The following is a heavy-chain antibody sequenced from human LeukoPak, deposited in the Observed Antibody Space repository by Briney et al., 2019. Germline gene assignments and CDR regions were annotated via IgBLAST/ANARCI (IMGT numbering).Heavy chain of an antibody. CDR1: GGSISCGDYS. J-gene: IGHJ5*02. CDR2: ISQSGNI. V-gene: IGHV4-30-2*01. Sequence: SQTLSLTCTVSGGSISCGDYSWSWIRQPPGKGLEWIGYIYHIGYISQSGNIYQNPSLKSRVTISLDTSRNQFSLKLSSVTAADTAVYYCARSPLAFYDSSGYPRVWFDPWGQGTLVTVSS. CDR3: ARSPLAFYDSSGYPRVWFDP. D-gene: IGHD3-22*01.